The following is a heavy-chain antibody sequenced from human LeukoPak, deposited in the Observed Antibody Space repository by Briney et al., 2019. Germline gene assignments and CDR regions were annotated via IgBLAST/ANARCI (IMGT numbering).Heavy chain of an antibody. CDR3: AKHSSGWYYFDY. V-gene: IGHV3-23*01. Sequence: GGSLRLSCAASRFSFSSYGMHWVRQAPGKGLEWVSAISGSGGSTYYADSVKGRFTISRDNSKNTLYLQMNSLRAEDTAVYYCAKHSSGWYYFDYWGQGTLVTVSS. J-gene: IGHJ4*02. D-gene: IGHD6-19*01. CDR1: RFSFSSYG. CDR2: ISGSGGST.